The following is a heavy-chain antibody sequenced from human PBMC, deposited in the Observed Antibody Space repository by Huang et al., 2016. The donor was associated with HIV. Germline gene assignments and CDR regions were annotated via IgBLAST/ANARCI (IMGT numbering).Heavy chain of an antibody. V-gene: IGHV1-69*01. CDR3: ARDRKYDNAWYWFDP. J-gene: IGHJ5*02. D-gene: IGHD1-1*01. Sequence: QVQLVQSGAEVKKPGSSVRVSCEASGGTFSSYAINWVRQAPGQGLEWRGGIIPSFGKPNYAQKFQGRVTITADESTSTAYMELSSLRSDDTAVYYCARDRKYDNAWYWFDPWGQGTLVTVSS. CDR1: GGTFSSYA. CDR2: IIPSFGKP.